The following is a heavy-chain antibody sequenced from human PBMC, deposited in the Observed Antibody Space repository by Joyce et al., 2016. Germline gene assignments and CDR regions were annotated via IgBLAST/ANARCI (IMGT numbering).Heavy chain of an antibody. CDR3: RVIVILGLDV. Sequence: QVQLEQSGAEVKKPGASVKVFCKVSGYMFSELSMHWVRQAPGKGLEWMGRFDPEDGETIYAQKFQGRVTMTEDTSTDTAYVELCSLRSDDAAVYFCRVIVILGLDVWGQGTTVTVSS. D-gene: IGHD2/OR15-2a*01. CDR1: GYMFSELS. V-gene: IGHV1-24*01. J-gene: IGHJ6*02. CDR2: FDPEDGET.